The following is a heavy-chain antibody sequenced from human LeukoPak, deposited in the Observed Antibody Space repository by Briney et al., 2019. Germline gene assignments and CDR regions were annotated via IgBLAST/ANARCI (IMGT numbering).Heavy chain of an antibody. J-gene: IGHJ4*02. D-gene: IGHD1-26*01. CDR3: ARGPRGARTFFDY. CDR2: INHSGST. Sequence: SETLSLTCAVYGGSFSGYYWSWIRQPPGKGLEWIGEINHSGSTNYNPSLKSRVTISVDTSRNQFSLKLSSVTAADTAVYYCARGPRGARTFFDYWGQGTLVTVSS. CDR1: GGSFSGYY. V-gene: IGHV4-34*01.